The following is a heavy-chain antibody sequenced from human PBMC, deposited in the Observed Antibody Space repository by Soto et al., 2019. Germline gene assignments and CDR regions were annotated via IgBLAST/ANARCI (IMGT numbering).Heavy chain of an antibody. D-gene: IGHD3-10*01. CDR1: GGTFSSYA. Sequence: GASVKVSCKASGGTFSSYAISWVRQAPGQGLEWMGGIIPIFGTANYAQKFQGRVTITADESASTAYMELSSLRSDDTAVYYCARTGPLLWFGEFTPDYYYYGMDVWGQGTTVTVSS. V-gene: IGHV1-69*13. J-gene: IGHJ6*02. CDR3: ARTGPLLWFGEFTPDYYYYGMDV. CDR2: IIPIFGTA.